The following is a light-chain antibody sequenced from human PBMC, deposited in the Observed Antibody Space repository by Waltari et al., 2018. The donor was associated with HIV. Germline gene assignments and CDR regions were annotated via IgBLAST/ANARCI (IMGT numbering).Light chain of an antibody. CDR1: QDISDF. CDR3: QQLHTFPLT. J-gene: IGKJ4*01. V-gene: IGKV1-9*01. CDR2: DAS. Sequence: DIQLTQSPSFLSASVGDRVTVACRASQDISDFLAWYQQKPGTAPRLLVYDASTLDSGVPSRFRGSGSGTEFTLTSSSLQPEDFVSYYCQQLHTFPLTFGGGTKV.